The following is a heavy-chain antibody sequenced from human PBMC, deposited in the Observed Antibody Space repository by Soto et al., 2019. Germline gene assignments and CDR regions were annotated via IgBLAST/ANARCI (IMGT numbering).Heavy chain of an antibody. Sequence: SETLSLTCTVSGGSIRSSNYYWAWVRQPPGKGLEWIANIYYSGDTYFHPSLRSRLTVSVDTSKDQFSLKLSSLTAADTAMYYCASLQVPGNFDYWGQGTLVTVSS. D-gene: IGHD6-13*01. V-gene: IGHV4-39*01. CDR2: IYYSGDT. CDR3: ASLQVPGNFDY. CDR1: GGSIRSSNYY. J-gene: IGHJ4*02.